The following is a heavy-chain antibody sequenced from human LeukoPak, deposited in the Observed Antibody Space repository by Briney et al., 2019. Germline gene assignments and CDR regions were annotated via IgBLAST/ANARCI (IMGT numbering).Heavy chain of an antibody. V-gene: IGHV4-34*08. Sequence: GSLRLSCAASGLTFSSYAMSWVRQPPGKGLEWIGEINHSGSTNYNPSLKSRVTISVDTSKNQFSLKLSSVTAADTAVYYCAAYRLPDSFDYWGQGTLVTVSS. D-gene: IGHD4-17*01. J-gene: IGHJ4*02. CDR3: AAYRLPDSFDY. CDR1: GLTFSSYA. CDR2: INHSGST.